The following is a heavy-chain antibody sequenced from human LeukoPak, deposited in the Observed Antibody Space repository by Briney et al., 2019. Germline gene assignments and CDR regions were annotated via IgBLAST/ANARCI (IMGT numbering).Heavy chain of an antibody. D-gene: IGHD2/OR15-2a*01. CDR2: IYSGGST. Sequence: GRSLRLSCSASGFTFSSYGMNWVRQAPGKGLEWVSVIYSGGSTYYADSVRGRFIISRDNSKNTLYLQMNSLRAEDTAVYYCARDRNFYASYYFDYWGQGTLVTVSS. J-gene: IGHJ4*02. V-gene: IGHV3-66*01. CDR1: GFTFSSYG. CDR3: ARDRNFYASYYFDY.